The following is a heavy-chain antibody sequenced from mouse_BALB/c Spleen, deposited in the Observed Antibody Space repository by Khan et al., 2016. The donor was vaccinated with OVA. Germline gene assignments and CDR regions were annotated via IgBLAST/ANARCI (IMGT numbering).Heavy chain of an antibody. J-gene: IGHJ4*01. Sequence: EVELVESGGDLVKPGGSLKLSCAASGFTFNTYGMSWVRQAPDKRLEWVATISSGGHYTYYPGSGKGRFTISRENAKNTLNLQMSRMKSEDTAMYYCTRCITTPTGDYYAMDYWGQGTSVTVSS. CDR2: ISSGGHYT. CDR3: TRCITTPTGDYYAMDY. V-gene: IGHV5-6*01. D-gene: IGHD1-2*01. CDR1: GFTFNTYG.